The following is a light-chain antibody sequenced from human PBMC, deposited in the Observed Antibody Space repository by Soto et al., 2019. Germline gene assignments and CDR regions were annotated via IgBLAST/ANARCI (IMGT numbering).Light chain of an antibody. CDR1: QSLLHSNGYNY. J-gene: IGKJ3*01. Sequence: DIVMTQSPLSLPVTPGEPASISCRSSQSLLHSNGYNYFDWYLQKPGQSPHLLIFLGSNRASGVPDRFSGSGSGTDFTLKISRVEAEDVGVYYCMQALQTPFTFGPGTKVDIK. CDR3: MQALQTPFT. V-gene: IGKV2-28*01. CDR2: LGS.